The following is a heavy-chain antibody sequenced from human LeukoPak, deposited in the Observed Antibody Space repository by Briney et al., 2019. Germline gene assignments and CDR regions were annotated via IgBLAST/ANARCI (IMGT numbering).Heavy chain of an antibody. CDR2: ISSSSSTI. CDR3: ARAHYDSSGYYLGY. CDR1: GFTFSGYW. Sequence: PGGSLRLSCAASGFTFSGYWMHWVRQAPGKGLEWVSYISSSSSTIYYADSVKGRFTISRDNAKNSLYLQMNSLRAEDTAVYYCARAHYDSSGYYLGYWGQGTLVTVSS. V-gene: IGHV3-48*01. D-gene: IGHD3-22*01. J-gene: IGHJ4*02.